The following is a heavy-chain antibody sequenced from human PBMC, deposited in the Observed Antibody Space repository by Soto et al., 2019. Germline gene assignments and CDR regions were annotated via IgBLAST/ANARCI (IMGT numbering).Heavy chain of an antibody. V-gene: IGHV3-48*02. Sequence: EVQLVESGGGLVQPGGSRRVSCAASGFSFSNYAMNWVRQAPGKGLEWVSYISIGSGTIFYADSVKGRFTISRDDAKNLLYMEMNTLRDEETAVYYWVREDRGAFDWWGQGTMVPVSS. CDR3: VREDRGAFDW. J-gene: IGHJ3*01. CDR2: ISIGSGTI. D-gene: IGHD2-15*01. CDR1: GFSFSNYA.